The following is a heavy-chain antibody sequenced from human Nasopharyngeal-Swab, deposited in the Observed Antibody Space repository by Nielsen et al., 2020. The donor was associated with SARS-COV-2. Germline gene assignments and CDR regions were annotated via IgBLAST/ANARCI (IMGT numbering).Heavy chain of an antibody. CDR3: AREWIQLWPDAFDI. D-gene: IGHD5-18*01. CDR2: INPSGGST. V-gene: IGHV1-46*01. Sequence: WVQQAPGQGLEWMGIINPSGGSTSYAQKFQGRVTMTRDTSTSTVYMELSSLRSEDTAVYYCAREWIQLWPDAFDIWGQGTMVTVSS. J-gene: IGHJ3*02.